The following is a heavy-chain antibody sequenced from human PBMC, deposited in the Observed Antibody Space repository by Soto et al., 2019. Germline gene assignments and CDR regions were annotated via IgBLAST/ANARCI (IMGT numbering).Heavy chain of an antibody. CDR3: ARAPDYYGSGSQFDY. D-gene: IGHD3-10*01. CDR2: INHSGST. V-gene: IGHV4-30-2*01. CDR1: GGSISSGGYS. J-gene: IGHJ4*02. Sequence: SSETLSLTCAVSGGSISSGGYSWSWIRQPPGKGLEWIGYINHSGSTYYNPSLKSRVTISVDRSKNQFSLKLSSVTAADTAVYYCARAPDYYGSGSQFDYWGQGTLVTVSS.